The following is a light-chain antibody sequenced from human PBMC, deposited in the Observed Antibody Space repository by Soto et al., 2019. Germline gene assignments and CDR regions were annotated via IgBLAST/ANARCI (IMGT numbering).Light chain of an antibody. Sequence: EIVLTQSPAILSVSPGERATLSCRASQSISRSLAWYQQKPGQAPRLLIYGASSRATGIPDRFSGSGSGTDFTLTISRLEPEDFAIYYCQQRSKMPLTFGHGTKVDI. V-gene: IGKV3D-20*02. CDR3: QQRSKMPLT. CDR2: GAS. CDR1: QSISRS. J-gene: IGKJ1*01.